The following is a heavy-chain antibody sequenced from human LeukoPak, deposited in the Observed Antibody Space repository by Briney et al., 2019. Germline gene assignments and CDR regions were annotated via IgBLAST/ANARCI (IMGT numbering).Heavy chain of an antibody. CDR3: ARHDQEMATIFYDY. Sequence: PSETLSLTCTVSGGSISSGSYYWSWIRQPAGKGLEWIGRIYTSGSTNYNPSLKSRVTISVDTSKNQFSLKLSSVTAADTAVYYCARHDQEMATIFYDYWGQGTLVTVSS. J-gene: IGHJ4*02. V-gene: IGHV4-61*02. D-gene: IGHD5-24*01. CDR2: IYTSGST. CDR1: GGSISSGSYY.